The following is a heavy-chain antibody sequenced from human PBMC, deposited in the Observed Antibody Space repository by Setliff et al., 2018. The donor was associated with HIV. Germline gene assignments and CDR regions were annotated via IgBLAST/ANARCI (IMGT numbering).Heavy chain of an antibody. CDR1: GYTFSSYW. Sequence: PGESLKISCKASGYTFSSYWIAWVRQMPGKGLEYMGVIYPDNSDTRYRPSFQGQVTISADKSISTAYLQWSSLKASDTAIYYCARPGISVQNAFDIWGQGTMVTVSS. CDR2: IYPDNSDT. D-gene: IGHD6-19*01. V-gene: IGHV5-51*01. CDR3: ARPGISVQNAFDI. J-gene: IGHJ3*02.